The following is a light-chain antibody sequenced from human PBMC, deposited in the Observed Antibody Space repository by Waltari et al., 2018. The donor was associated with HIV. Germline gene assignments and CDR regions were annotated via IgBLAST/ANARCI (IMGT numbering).Light chain of an antibody. CDR1: SSDVGSYNL. V-gene: IGLV2-23*01. J-gene: IGLJ1*01. CDR3: CSYTGSSTRRPYV. Sequence: QSALTQPASVSGSPGQSITISCTGTSSDVGSYNLVSWYQQHPGKAPKVMIYEGSKRPSGVSNRFSGSKSGNTASLPISGLQAEDEADYYCCSYTGSSTRRPYVFGTGTKVTVL. CDR2: EGS.